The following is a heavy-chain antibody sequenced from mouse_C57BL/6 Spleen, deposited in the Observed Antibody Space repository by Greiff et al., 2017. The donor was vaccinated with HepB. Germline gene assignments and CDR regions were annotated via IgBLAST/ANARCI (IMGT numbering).Heavy chain of an antibody. CDR1: GYTFTSYW. V-gene: IGHV1-55*01. Sequence: VQLQQPGAELVKPGASVKMSCKASGYTFTSYWITWVKQRPGQGLEWIGEIYPGSGSTTYNDKFKSKATLTVDTSSITTYMHLSSLTSEDSAVYYCARAGFYITTVDYWGQGTTLTVSS. J-gene: IGHJ2*01. CDR2: IYPGSGST. D-gene: IGHD1-1*01. CDR3: ARAGFYITTVDY.